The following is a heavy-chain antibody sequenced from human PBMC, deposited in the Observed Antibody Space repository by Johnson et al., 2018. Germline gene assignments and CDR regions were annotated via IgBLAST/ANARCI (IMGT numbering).Heavy chain of an antibody. CDR2: INPSTGVT. V-gene: IGHV1-46*01. Sequence: QVQLGEAGAEVTKPGASVKVSCKASGYTFTHYFMHWVRQAPGQGLEWVGIINPSTGVTNNAQRFYDRVTMTSDTSTSTVYMEVRSLRSEDTAVYYCARGSGSAYYYAMDVWGQGTTVTVSS. CDR3: ARGSGSAYYYAMDV. D-gene: IGHD1-26*01. J-gene: IGHJ6*02. CDR1: GYTFTHYF.